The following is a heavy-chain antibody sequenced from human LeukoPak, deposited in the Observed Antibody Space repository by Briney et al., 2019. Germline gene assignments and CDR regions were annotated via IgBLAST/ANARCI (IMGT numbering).Heavy chain of an antibody. CDR2: IIPRGTNT. Sequence: GGSLRSSGAGSGFTCSSYSLSWVGQGPGHGWEGGFGIIPRGTNTYPANSVKGRFTISRDNPKNTLYLQMNSLRADDTAIYYCAKDLDCSSSSCGAFDMWAQGTMVTVSS. CDR1: GFTCSSYS. V-gene: IGHV3-23*01. J-gene: IGHJ3*02. D-gene: IGHD2-2*01. CDR3: AKDLDCSSSSCGAFDM.